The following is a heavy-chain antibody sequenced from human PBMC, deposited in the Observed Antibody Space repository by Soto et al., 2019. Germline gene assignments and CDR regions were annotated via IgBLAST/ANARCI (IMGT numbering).Heavy chain of an antibody. V-gene: IGHV3-23*01. Sequence: EVQLLESGGGLVQPGESLRLSCAASGFTFSSYAMSWVRQAPGKGLEWVSVISGSDDSTYYADSAKGLFTISRDNSKDTLYLKVNSLRGEDTAEYYCAKSSSSSTFDYWGQGTLVTLSS. J-gene: IGHJ4*02. CDR1: GFTFSSYA. CDR3: AKSSSSSTFDY. CDR2: ISGSDDST. D-gene: IGHD6-6*01.